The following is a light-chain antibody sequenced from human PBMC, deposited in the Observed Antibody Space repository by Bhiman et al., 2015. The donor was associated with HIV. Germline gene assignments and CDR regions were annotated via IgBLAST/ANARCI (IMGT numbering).Light chain of an antibody. V-gene: IGLV2-14*03. Sequence: QSALTQPASVSGSPGQSITISCTGSSSDVGAYNYVSWYQQHPGKAPKLMISLVSKRPSGVSNRFSGSKSGNTASLTISGLQAEDEADYYCSSYTSSSPRVFGGGTKLTVL. CDR1: SSDVGAYNY. J-gene: IGLJ3*02. CDR2: LVS. CDR3: SSYTSSSPRV.